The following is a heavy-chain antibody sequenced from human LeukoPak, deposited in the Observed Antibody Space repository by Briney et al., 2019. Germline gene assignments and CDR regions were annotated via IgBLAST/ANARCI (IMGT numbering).Heavy chain of an antibody. Sequence: PGGSLRLSCAASGFTFSSYSMNWVRQAPGKGLEWVSYISSSSTIYYADSVKGRLTISRDNAKNSLYLQMNSLRAEDTAVYYCARGHGSGSYYPDYWGQGILVTVSS. D-gene: IGHD3-10*01. CDR3: ARGHGSGSYYPDY. CDR2: ISSSSTI. J-gene: IGHJ4*02. CDR1: GFTFSSYS. V-gene: IGHV3-48*01.